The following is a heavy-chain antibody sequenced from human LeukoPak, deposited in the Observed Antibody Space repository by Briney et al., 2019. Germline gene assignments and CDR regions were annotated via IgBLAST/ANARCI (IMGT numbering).Heavy chain of an antibody. Sequence: ASVTVSCKASGYTFTGYYMHWVRQATGQGLEWMGWMNPKSGNTGHAQKFHGRVTITRDTSISTVYMELSSLRSEDTAVYFCARVDGSPDYWGQGTLVTVSS. CDR1: GYTFTGYY. CDR2: MNPKSGNT. CDR3: ARVDGSPDY. D-gene: IGHD2-15*01. V-gene: IGHV1-8*03. J-gene: IGHJ4*02.